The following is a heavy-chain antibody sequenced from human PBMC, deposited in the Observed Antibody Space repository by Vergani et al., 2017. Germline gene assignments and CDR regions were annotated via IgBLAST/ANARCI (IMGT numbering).Heavy chain of an antibody. Sequence: QVQLVESGGGVVQPGGSLRLSCAASGFTFSSYGMHWVRQAPGKGLEWVAFIRYDGSNKYYADSVKGRFTISRDNSKNTLYLQMNSLRAEDTAVYYCAKDDDILTGYPYYYYYYGMDVWGQGTTVTVSS. D-gene: IGHD3-9*01. CDR1: GFTFSSYG. CDR3: AKDDDILTGYPYYYYYYGMDV. J-gene: IGHJ6*02. CDR2: IRYDGSNK. V-gene: IGHV3-30*02.